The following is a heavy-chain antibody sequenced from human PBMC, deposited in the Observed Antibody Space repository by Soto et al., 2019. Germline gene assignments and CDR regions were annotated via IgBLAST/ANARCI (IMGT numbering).Heavy chain of an antibody. V-gene: IGHV5-51*01. D-gene: IGHD2-2*01. CDR3: ATVRFPGSCSGNDCYAAYYFVY. CDR1: GYSFTNYW. J-gene: IGHJ4*02. CDR2: IYPGDSDT. Sequence: PGESLKISWKGSGYSFTNYWIVWVRQMPGKGLEWMGTIYPGDSDTRYSPSFQGQVTISADKSISTAYLQWRSLKASDSGIYYCATVRFPGSCSGNDCYAAYYFVYWGQGTLVTVSS.